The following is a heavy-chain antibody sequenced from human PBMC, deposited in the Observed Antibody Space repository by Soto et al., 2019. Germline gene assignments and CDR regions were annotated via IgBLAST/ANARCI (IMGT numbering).Heavy chain of an antibody. CDR2: IIPIFGTA. D-gene: IGHD2-21*02. J-gene: IGHJ3*02. V-gene: IGHV1-69*05. CDR1: GGTFSSYA. CDR3: AMPKGRLRGGDDAFDI. Sequence: QVQLVQSGAEVKKPGSSVKVSCKASGGTFSSYAISWVRQAPGQGLEWMGGIIPIFGTANYAQKFQGRVTIAXXEXTNXAYMELSSLRSEDTAVYYCAMPKGRLRGGDDAFDIWGQGTMVTVSS.